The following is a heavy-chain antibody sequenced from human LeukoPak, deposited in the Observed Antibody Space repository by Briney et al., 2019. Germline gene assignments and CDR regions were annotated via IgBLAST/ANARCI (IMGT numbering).Heavy chain of an antibody. CDR1: GGSISSSSYY. CDR2: IYHSGST. D-gene: IGHD2-2*01. CDR3: ASTPRDDIVVVPAVYYYGMDV. J-gene: IGHJ6*02. V-gene: IGHV4-30-2*01. Sequence: TLSLTCTVSGGSISSSSYYWSWIRQPPGKGLEWIGYIYHSGSTYYNPSLKSRVTISVDRSKNQFSLKLSSVTAADTAVYYCASTPRDDIVVVPAVYYYGMDVWGQGTTVTVSS.